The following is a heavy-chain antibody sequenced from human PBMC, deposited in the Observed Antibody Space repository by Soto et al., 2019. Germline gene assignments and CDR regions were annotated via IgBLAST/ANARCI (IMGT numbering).Heavy chain of an antibody. CDR1: GFTFSSYA. CDR2: ISGSGGST. V-gene: IGHV3-23*01. J-gene: IGHJ6*02. Sequence: PGGSLRLSCAASGFTFSSYAMSWVRQAPGKGLEWVSAISGSGGSTYYADSVKGRFTISRGNSKNTLYLQMNSLRAEDTAVYYCAKISSNGDYYGMDVWGQGTTVTVSS. D-gene: IGHD3-3*02. CDR3: AKISSNGDYYGMDV.